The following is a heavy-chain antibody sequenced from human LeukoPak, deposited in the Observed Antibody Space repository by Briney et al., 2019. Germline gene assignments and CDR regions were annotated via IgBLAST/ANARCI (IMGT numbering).Heavy chain of an antibody. CDR3: ARVPTLRYYDILTGHFDY. CDR2: IYYSGST. J-gene: IGHJ4*02. CDR1: GGSISSYY. D-gene: IGHD3-9*01. V-gene: IGHV4-59*12. Sequence: SETLSLTCTVSGGSISSYYWSWIRQPPGKGLEWIGYIYYSGSTNYNPSLKSRVTISVDTSKNQFSLKLSSVTAADTAVYYCARVPTLRYYDILTGHFDYWGQGTLVTVSS.